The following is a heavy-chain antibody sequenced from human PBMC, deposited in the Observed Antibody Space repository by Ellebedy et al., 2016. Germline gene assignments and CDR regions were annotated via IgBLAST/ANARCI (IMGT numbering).Heavy chain of an antibody. Sequence: SETLSLTXTVSGGSISSYYWSWIRQPPGKGLEWIGYIYYSGSTNYNPSLKSRVTISVDTSKNQFSLKLSSVTAADTAVYYCARVITFGGVIVITYYFDYWGQGTLVTVSS. CDR3: ARVITFGGVIVITYYFDY. D-gene: IGHD3-16*02. CDR2: IYYSGST. J-gene: IGHJ4*02. V-gene: IGHV4-59*08. CDR1: GGSISSYY.